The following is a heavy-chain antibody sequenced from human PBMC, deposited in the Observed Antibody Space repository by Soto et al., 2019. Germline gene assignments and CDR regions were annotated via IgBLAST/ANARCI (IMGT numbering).Heavy chain of an antibody. CDR3: ARKYDSSGDSTHWFDS. D-gene: IGHD3-22*01. J-gene: IGHJ5*01. V-gene: IGHV2-5*02. CDR2: IFWDDYE. CDR1: GFSLSTSGVG. Sequence: QITLKESGPTLVKPTQPLTLTCTFSGFSLSTSGVGVGWIRQPPGKALEWLALIFWDDYEPYSPSLKSRLTITKDTPKNQVVLRLTSVDPVDTATYYCARKYDSSGDSTHWFDSWGQGILVTVSS.